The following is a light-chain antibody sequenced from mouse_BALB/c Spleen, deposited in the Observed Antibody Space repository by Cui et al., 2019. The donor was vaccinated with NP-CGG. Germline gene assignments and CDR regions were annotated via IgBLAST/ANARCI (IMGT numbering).Light chain of an antibody. CDR2: GTN. J-gene: IGLJ1*01. V-gene: IGLV1*01. Sequence: QALVRQESVHTTSPGETVTLTCRSSTGAVTTSNYANWVQEKPDHLFTGLIGGTNNRAPGVPARFSGSLIGDKAALTITGAHTEDEAIYFCALWYSNHWVFGGGTKLTVL. CDR1: TGAVTTSNY. CDR3: ALWYSNHWV.